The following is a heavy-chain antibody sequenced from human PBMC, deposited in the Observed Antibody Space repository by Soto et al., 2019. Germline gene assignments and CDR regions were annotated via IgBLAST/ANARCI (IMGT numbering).Heavy chain of an antibody. J-gene: IGHJ3*02. CDR3: ARAVSGYDALDI. Sequence: SETLSLPCTLSAGSISSGRYYWSWIRQQPGKGLEWIVYIYYSGSTYYIPSLKSRVTISGDTSKKHVALKLSSVTAADTAVYYCARAVSGYDALDIWGQGTMVTVSS. D-gene: IGHD3-3*01. CDR1: AGSISSGRYY. V-gene: IGHV4-31*03. CDR2: IYYSGST.